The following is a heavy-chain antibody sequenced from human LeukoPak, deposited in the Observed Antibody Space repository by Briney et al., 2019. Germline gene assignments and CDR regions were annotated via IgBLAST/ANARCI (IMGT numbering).Heavy chain of an antibody. J-gene: IGHJ4*02. Sequence: PSETLSLTCTVSGGSIGSYYWSWIRQPPGKGLEWIGYIYYSGSTNYNPSLKSRVTISVDTSKNQFSLKLSSVTAADTAVYYCARGSGGNYKAFDYWGQGTLVTVSS. V-gene: IGHV4-59*01. D-gene: IGHD1-26*01. CDR1: GGSIGSYY. CDR2: IYYSGST. CDR3: ARGSGGNYKAFDY.